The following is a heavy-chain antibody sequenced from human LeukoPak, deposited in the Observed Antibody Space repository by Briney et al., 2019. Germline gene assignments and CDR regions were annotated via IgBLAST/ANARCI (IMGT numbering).Heavy chain of an antibody. D-gene: IGHD6-13*01. CDR2: MDNFGIK. CDR1: GFSLNNNY. J-gene: IGHJ5*02. Sequence: GGSLRLSCTASGFSLNNNYMDWVRQAPGKGLGWVSSMDNFGIKYYGASVTGRFTISRDNAKNSLYLQMNSLRAEDTAVYYCARDPSDSSSWYRYGWFDPWGQGTLVTVSS. CDR3: ARDPSDSSSWYRYGWFDP. V-gene: IGHV3-69-1*01.